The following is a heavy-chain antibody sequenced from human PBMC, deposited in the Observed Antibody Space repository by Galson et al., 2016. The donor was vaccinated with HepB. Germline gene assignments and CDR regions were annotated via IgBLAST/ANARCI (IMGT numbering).Heavy chain of an antibody. CDR3: ARDTKGRVEVVVAANYYYYYGMDV. Sequence: SLRLSCAAPGFTFSSYGMHWVRQAPGKGLEWVAVIWYDGSNKYYADSVKGRFTISRDNSKNTLYLQMNSLRAEDTAVYYCARDTKGRVEVVVAANYYYYYGMDVWGQGTTVTVSS. D-gene: IGHD2-15*01. J-gene: IGHJ6*02. CDR2: IWYDGSNK. V-gene: IGHV3-33*08. CDR1: GFTFSSYG.